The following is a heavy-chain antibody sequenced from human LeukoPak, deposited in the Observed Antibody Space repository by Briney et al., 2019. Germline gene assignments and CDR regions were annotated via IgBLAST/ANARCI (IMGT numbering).Heavy chain of an antibody. D-gene: IGHD6-19*01. V-gene: IGHV3-7*01. J-gene: IGHJ4*02. CDR1: GFAFSNFW. Sequence: PGGSLRLSCAAPGFAFSNFWMSWGRQAPGKGLEWVASTKQDGSEKYYMDSVKGRFTISRDNAKKSLYLQMNSLRAEDTAVYYCARERSGYFDSWGQGTLVTVST. CDR2: TKQDGSEK. CDR3: ARERSGYFDS.